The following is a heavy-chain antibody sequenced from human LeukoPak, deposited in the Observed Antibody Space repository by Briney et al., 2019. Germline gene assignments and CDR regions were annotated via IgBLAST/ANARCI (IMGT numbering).Heavy chain of an antibody. CDR3: ARVLTVAGKGAGFDP. CDR1: GGSISSSGYY. J-gene: IGHJ5*02. D-gene: IGHD6-13*01. CDR2: IYYSGST. Sequence: SETLSLTCTVSGGSISSSGYYWGWIRQPPGKGLEWIRSIYYSGSTYYNPSLKSRVTISVDTSKNQFSLKLSSVAAADTAVYYCARVLTVAGKGAGFDPWGQGTLVTVSS. V-gene: IGHV4-39*01.